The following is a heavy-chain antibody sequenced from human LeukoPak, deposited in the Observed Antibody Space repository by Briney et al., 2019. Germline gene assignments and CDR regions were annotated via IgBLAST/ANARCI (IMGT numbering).Heavy chain of an antibody. CDR1: GVSINDFY. CDR2: IYYDGST. CDR3: TKVGLSGLFDY. D-gene: IGHD3-10*01. Sequence: SETLSLTCTVSGVSINDFYWTWIRQSPGNGLEWIGYIYYDGSTDYNPSLKSRVTMSIDTSRSQFSLKLDSVTAADTAVYYCTKVGLSGLFDYWGQGALVTVSS. J-gene: IGHJ4*02. V-gene: IGHV4-59*01.